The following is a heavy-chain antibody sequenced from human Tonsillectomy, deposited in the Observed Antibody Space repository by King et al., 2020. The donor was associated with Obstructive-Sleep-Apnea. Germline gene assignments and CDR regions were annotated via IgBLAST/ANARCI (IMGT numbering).Heavy chain of an antibody. CDR3: ARDLTGYSSSWENYGMDV. J-gene: IGHJ6*02. D-gene: IGHD6-13*01. V-gene: IGHV3-21*01. Sequence: VQLVESGGGLVKPGGSLRLSCAASGFTFSSYSMNWVRQAPGKGLEWVSSISSSSSYIYYADSVKGRFTISRDNAKNSLYLQMNSLRAEDTAVYYCARDLTGYSSSWENYGMDVWGQGTTVTVSS. CDR2: ISSSSSYI. CDR1: GFTFSSYS.